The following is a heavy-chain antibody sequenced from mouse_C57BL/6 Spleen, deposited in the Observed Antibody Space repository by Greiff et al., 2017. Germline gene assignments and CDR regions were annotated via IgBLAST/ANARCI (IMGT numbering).Heavy chain of an antibody. CDR3: ARSYSNPYYFGY. D-gene: IGHD2-5*01. V-gene: IGHV7-3*01. CDR2: IRNKANGYTT. CDR1: GFTFTDYY. J-gene: IGHJ2*01. Sequence: EVKVVESGGGLVQPGGSLSLSCAASGFTFTDYYMSWVRQPPGKALEWLGFIRNKANGYTTEYSASVKGRFTISRDNSQSILYLQMNALRAEDSATYYCARSYSNPYYFGYCGQGTTLTVSS.